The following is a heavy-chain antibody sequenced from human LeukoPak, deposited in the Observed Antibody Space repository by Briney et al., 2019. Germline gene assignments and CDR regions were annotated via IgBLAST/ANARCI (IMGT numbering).Heavy chain of an antibody. CDR3: ARGPNDYYDSSGYFY. D-gene: IGHD3-22*01. CDR1: GFSFSSYW. V-gene: IGHV3-7*01. J-gene: IGHJ4*02. Sequence: RTGGSLRLSCAASGFSFSSYWMSWVRQAPGKGLEWVANIKQDGSEKYYVDSVKGRFTISRDNAKNSLYLQMNSLRAEDTAVYYCARGPNDYYDSSGYFYWGQGTLVTVSS. CDR2: IKQDGSEK.